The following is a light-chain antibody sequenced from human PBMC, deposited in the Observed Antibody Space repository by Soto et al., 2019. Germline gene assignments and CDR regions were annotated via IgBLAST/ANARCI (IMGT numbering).Light chain of an antibody. CDR3: QQYGSSPLT. CDR2: GAS. Sequence: ETVLTQSPGSLSLSPGERATLSCRASQSVSSSYLAWYQQKPGQAPRLLIYGASSRATGIPDRFSGSGSGTDFTLTISSLEPEDFAVYYCQQYGSSPLTFGGGTKVEIK. J-gene: IGKJ4*01. V-gene: IGKV3-20*01. CDR1: QSVSSSY.